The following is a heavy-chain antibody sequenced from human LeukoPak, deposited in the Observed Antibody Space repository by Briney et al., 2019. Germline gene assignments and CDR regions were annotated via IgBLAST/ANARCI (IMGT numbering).Heavy chain of an antibody. CDR1: GGSFSGYY. CDR2: INHSGST. V-gene: IGHV4-34*01. D-gene: IGHD6-13*01. J-gene: IGHJ5*02. Sequence: PSETLSLTCAVYGGSFSGYYWSWIRQPPGKGLEWIGEINHSGSTNYNPSLKSRVTISVDTSKNQFSLKLSSVTAADTAVYYCARGHWSSSSWYGRWGQGTLVTVSS. CDR3: ARGHWSSSSWYGR.